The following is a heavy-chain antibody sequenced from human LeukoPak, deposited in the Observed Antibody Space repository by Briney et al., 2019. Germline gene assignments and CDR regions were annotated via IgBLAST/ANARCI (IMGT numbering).Heavy chain of an antibody. Sequence: GGSLRLSCAASGFTFSSYSMNWVRQAPGKGLEWVSSISSSSSYIYYADSVRGRFTISRDNAKNSLYLQMNSLRAEDTAVYYCAGSGPAYDFWSGGYFDYWGQGTLVTVSS. D-gene: IGHD3-3*01. CDR1: GFTFSSYS. V-gene: IGHV3-21*01. CDR3: AGSGPAYDFWSGGYFDY. CDR2: ISSSSSYI. J-gene: IGHJ4*02.